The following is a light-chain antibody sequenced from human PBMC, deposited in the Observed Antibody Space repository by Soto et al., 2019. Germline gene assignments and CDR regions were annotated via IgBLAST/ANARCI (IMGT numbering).Light chain of an antibody. Sequence: EIVMTQSPVTLSLSPGERVTLSCRASQTVSSSYLAWYQQKPGQAPRLLIYVASSRATGIPDRFSGSGSGTDFTLTISRLEPEDFAVYYCQKYGSSPINFGQGTRLEIK. CDR1: QTVSSSY. CDR3: QKYGSSPIN. J-gene: IGKJ5*01. CDR2: VAS. V-gene: IGKV3-20*01.